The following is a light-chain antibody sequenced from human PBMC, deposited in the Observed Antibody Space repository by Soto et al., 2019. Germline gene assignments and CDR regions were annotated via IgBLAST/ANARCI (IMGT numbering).Light chain of an antibody. CDR2: EGS. CDR1: SSDVGSDNL. CDR3: CSYAGSSTAI. J-gene: IGLJ2*01. V-gene: IGLV2-23*01. Sequence: QSALTQPASVSGSPGQSITISCTGTSSDVGSDNLVSWYQQHPGKAPKLMIYEGSKRPSGVSNRFSGSKSGNTASLTISGLQAEDEADYYCCSYAGSSTAIFGGGTKFTVL.